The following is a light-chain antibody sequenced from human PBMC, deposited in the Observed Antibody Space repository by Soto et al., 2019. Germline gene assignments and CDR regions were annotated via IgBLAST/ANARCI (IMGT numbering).Light chain of an antibody. Sequence: EIVLTQSPGTLSLSPGDGATLSCRASRSVSSTYLAWYQQRPGQAPRLLIYGASTRARGIPDRFSGTGSGTDFSLTISRLEPEDVAVYFCQQYGGSPPVTFGQGTRLEMK. V-gene: IGKV3-20*01. CDR1: RSVSSTY. CDR2: GAS. CDR3: QQYGGSPPVT. J-gene: IGKJ5*01.